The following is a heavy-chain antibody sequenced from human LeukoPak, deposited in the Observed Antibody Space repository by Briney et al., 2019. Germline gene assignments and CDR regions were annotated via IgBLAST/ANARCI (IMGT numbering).Heavy chain of an antibody. D-gene: IGHD3-9*01. V-gene: IGHV3-33*01. Sequence: GRSLRLSCAASGFTFSSYGMHWVRQAPGKGLXXXXXIWYDGSNKYYADSVKGRFTISRDNSKNTLYLQMNSLRAEDTAVYYCARRASRDDILTGYQHEGMDVWGKGTTVTVSS. CDR2: IWYDGSNK. CDR3: ARRASRDDILTGYQHEGMDV. CDR1: GFTFSSYG. J-gene: IGHJ6*04.